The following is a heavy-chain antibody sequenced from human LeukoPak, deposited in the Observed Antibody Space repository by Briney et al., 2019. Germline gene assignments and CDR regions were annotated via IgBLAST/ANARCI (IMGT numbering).Heavy chain of an antibody. J-gene: IGHJ4*02. CDR3: ATGLRFLEWLSAPDFDY. CDR2: INPNSGGT. D-gene: IGHD3-3*01. V-gene: IGHV1-2*02. Sequence: ASVKVSCKASGYTFTGYYMHWVRQAPGQGLEWMGWINPNSGGTNYAQKFQGRVTMTRDTSISTAYMELSSLRSEDTAVYYCATGLRFLEWLSAPDFDYWGQGTLVTVSS. CDR1: GYTFTGYY.